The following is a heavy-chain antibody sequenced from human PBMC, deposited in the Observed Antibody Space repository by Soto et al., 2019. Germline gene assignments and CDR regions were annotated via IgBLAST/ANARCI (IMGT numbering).Heavy chain of an antibody. CDR2: IYWDDDM. Sequence: SGPTLVNPTQTLTLTCTFSGFSLSTRGVGVGWIRQPPGKALEWLALIYWDDDMRYSPSLKSRLTITKYTSRNQLALTMTNMDPVDTATYYCAHQRDNPYYFDSWGQGTLVTVSS. CDR3: AHQRDNPYYFDS. J-gene: IGHJ4*02. CDR1: GFSLSTRGVG. V-gene: IGHV2-5*02.